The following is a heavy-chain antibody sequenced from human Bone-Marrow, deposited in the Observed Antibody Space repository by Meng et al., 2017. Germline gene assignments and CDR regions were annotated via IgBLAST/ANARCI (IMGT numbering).Heavy chain of an antibody. D-gene: IGHD1-26*01. CDR2: IIPIFGTA. J-gene: IGHJ4*02. CDR3: ARGRELAEQYTYEGY. CDR1: GGTFSSYA. Sequence: SVKVSCKASGGTFSSYAISWVRQAPGQGLEWMGGIIPIFGTANYAQKFQGRVTITADESTSTAYMELSSLRSEDTGVYYCARGRELAEQYTYEGYWGQGTLVTVSS. V-gene: IGHV1-69*13.